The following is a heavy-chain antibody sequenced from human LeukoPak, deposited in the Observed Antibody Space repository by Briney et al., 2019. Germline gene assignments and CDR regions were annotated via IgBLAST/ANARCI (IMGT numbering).Heavy chain of an antibody. D-gene: IGHD3-22*01. J-gene: IGHJ4*02. CDR2: ISGSGGST. V-gene: IGHV3-23*01. Sequence: GGSLRLSCAASGFTFSGYAMSWVRQAPGKGLEWVSAISGSGGSTYYADSVKGQFTISRDNSKNTLYLQMNSLRAEDTAVYYCAKGYYDSSGYNKLPNFDYWGQGTLVTVSS. CDR3: AKGYYDSSGYNKLPNFDY. CDR1: GFTFSGYA.